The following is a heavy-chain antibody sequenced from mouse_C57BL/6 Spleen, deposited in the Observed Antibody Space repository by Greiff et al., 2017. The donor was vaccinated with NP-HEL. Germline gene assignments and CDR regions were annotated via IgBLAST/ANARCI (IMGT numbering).Heavy chain of an antibody. CDR1: GFSLTSYG. J-gene: IGHJ2*01. CDR2: IWSDGST. Sequence: QVQLQQSGPGLVAPSQSLSITCTVSGFSLTSYGVHWVRQPPGKGLEWLVVIWSDGSTTYNSALKSRLSISKDNSKSQVFLKMNSLQTDDTAMYYCARHAGYGNYDYFDYWGQGTTLTVSS. D-gene: IGHD2-10*02. CDR3: ARHAGYGNYDYFDY. V-gene: IGHV2-6-1*01.